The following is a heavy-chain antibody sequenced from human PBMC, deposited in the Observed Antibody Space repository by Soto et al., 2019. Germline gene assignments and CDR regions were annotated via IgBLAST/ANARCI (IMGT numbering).Heavy chain of an antibody. CDR1: GGSISSDNFY. CDR2: IYYSGST. CDR3: VRLHLPTYSPPGAVFDS. D-gene: IGHD2-15*01. Sequence: QLQLQESGPGLVKPSETLSLTCTVSGGSISSDNFYWGWIRQPPGKALERIGSIYYSGSTKYNPSLNRRVTISIDTSKNLLSLRLTSVTAADTALYYCVRLHLPTYSPPGAVFDSWGQGNLVSVSS. V-gene: IGHV4-39*01. J-gene: IGHJ4*02.